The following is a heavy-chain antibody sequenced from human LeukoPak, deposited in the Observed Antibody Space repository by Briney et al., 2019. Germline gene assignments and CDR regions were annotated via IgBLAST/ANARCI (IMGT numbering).Heavy chain of an antibody. CDR2: IIPILGIA. V-gene: IGHV1-69*02. D-gene: IGHD1-26*01. J-gene: IGHJ3*02. CDR3: AATRVGATYDAFDI. Sequence: SVKVSCKASGGTFSSYTISWVRQAPGQGLEWMGRIIPILGIANYAQKFQGRVTITADKSTSTAYMELSSLRSEDTAVYYCAATRVGATYDAFDIWGKGQWSPSLQ. CDR1: GGTFSSYT.